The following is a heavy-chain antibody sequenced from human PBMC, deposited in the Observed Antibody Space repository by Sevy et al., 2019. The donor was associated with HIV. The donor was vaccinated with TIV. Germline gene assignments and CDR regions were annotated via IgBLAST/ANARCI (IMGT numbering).Heavy chain of an antibody. J-gene: IGHJ4*02. CDR1: GFTFRNYG. CDR2: ISVNNGNT. Sequence: ASVKVSCKTSGFTFRNYGITWVRRAPGQRLEWMGWISVNNGNTNYAQNLQGRVTMTTDTSTTTAYMELRSLRSDDTAVYFCARDPSKQYLDYWGQGTLVTVSS. V-gene: IGHV1-18*01. CDR3: ARDPSKQYLDY. D-gene: IGHD4-4*01.